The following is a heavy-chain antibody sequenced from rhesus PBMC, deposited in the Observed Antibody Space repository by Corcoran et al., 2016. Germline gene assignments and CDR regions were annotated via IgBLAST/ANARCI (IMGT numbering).Heavy chain of an antibody. CDR1: GGSISESYS. CDR2: IYGSGGGT. D-gene: IGHD6-25*01. V-gene: IGHV4-106*01. Sequence: QVQLQESGPGLVNPSATLSLPCTVPGGSISESYSWTCIRLSPWTGLEWMGRIYGSGGGTNYNPSLKSRVTISRDTSKNQFSLKLSSVTAADTAVYYCAREEIIAADALVYWGQGVLVTVSS. J-gene: IGHJ4*01. CDR3: AREEIIAADALVY.